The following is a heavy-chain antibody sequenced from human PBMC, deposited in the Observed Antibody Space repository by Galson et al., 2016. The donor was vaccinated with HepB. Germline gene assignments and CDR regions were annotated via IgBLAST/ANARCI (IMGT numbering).Heavy chain of an antibody. D-gene: IGHD1-7*01. CDR3: ARAQKVGTRTTSWDY. CDR2: TRDKANSYTT. CDR1: GFTFSNHY. J-gene: IGHJ4*02. Sequence: SLRLSCAASGFTFSNHYMDWVRQAPGKGLEWVGRTRDKANSYTTEYAASVKGRFTISRDDSKNSLYLQMNSLKTEDTAVYYCARAQKVGTRTTSWDYWGQGTLVTVSS. V-gene: IGHV3-72*01.